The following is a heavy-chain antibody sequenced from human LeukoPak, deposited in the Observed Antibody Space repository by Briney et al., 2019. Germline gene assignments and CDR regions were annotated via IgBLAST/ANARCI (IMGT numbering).Heavy chain of an antibody. V-gene: IGHV3-66*02. D-gene: IGHD2-21*01. J-gene: IGHJ6*03. Sequence: GGSLRLSCAASGFTVSSNYMSWVRQAPGKGLEWVSVIYSVGSIYYADSGKGRFTISRDNSKNTLYLQMNSLRAEDTAVYYCARDSGGYCGGDCYADYYYYMDVWGKGTTVTVSS. CDR2: IYSVGSI. CDR1: GFTVSSNY. CDR3: ARDSGGYCGGDCYADYYYYMDV.